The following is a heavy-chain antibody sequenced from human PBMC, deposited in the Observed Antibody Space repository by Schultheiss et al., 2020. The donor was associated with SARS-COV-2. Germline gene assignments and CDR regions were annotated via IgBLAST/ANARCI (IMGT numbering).Heavy chain of an antibody. Sequence: SETLSLTCAVYGGSFSGYYWSWIRQPPGKGLEWIGEINHSGSTNYNPSLKSRVTISVDKSKNQFSLKLSSVTAADTAVYYCARGYSSSWYSRPNNWFDPWGQGTLVTVSS. J-gene: IGHJ5*02. D-gene: IGHD6-13*01. CDR2: INHSGST. V-gene: IGHV4-34*01. CDR3: ARGYSSSWYSRPNNWFDP. CDR1: GGSFSGYY.